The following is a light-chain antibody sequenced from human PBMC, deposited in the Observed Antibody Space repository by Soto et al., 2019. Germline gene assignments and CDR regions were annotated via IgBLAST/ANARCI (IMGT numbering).Light chain of an antibody. V-gene: IGKV3-20*01. CDR2: GAS. Sequence: EIVLTQSPGTLSLSPGEGATLSCRASQSVSSNYLAWYQQKPGQAPRLLIYGASSRATGIPDRFSGSGSGTDFTLTISRLEPEDFALYFCQQYGSSVTFGQGTKVDIK. CDR3: QQYGSSVT. J-gene: IGKJ1*01. CDR1: QSVSSNY.